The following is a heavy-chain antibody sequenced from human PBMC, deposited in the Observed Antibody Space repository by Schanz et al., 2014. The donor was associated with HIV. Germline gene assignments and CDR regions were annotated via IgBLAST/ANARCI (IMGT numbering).Heavy chain of an antibody. D-gene: IGHD3-9*01. V-gene: IGHV3-48*01. J-gene: IGHJ4*02. CDR2: ISFDSNTI. CDR3: ARDAARYFDWSYYFDF. Sequence: EVKLVESGGGLVQPGGSLRLSCAASGFTFNNYSMNWVRQAPGKGLEWISYISFDSNTIYYADSVQGRFTISRDNAKNSLYLQMNSLRAEDTAVYYCARDAARYFDWSYYFDFWGQGTLVTVSS. CDR1: GFTFNNYS.